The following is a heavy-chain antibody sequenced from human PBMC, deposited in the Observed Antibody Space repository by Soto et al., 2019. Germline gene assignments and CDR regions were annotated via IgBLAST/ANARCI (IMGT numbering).Heavy chain of an antibody. J-gene: IGHJ4*02. Sequence: SETLSLTCTVSGGSISSGDYYWSWIRQPPGKGLEWIGYIYNSGSTYYNPSLKSRVTISVDTSKNQFSLKLTSATAADTAVYYCARGGYTSTWSKFDYWGQRSLVNVSS. CDR3: ARGGYTSTWSKFDY. CDR2: IYNSGST. V-gene: IGHV4-30-4*01. D-gene: IGHD6-13*01. CDR1: GGSISSGDYY.